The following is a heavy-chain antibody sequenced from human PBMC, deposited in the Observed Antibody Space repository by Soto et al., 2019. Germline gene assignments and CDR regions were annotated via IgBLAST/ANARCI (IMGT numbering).Heavy chain of an antibody. CDR3: AKGRGGSGSLTPRVDF. CDR2: ISGGGDTT. CDR1: GFTFNNYA. V-gene: IGHV3-23*01. Sequence: EVQLLESGGGLVQPGGSLRLSCAASGFTFNNYAMTWVRQAPGKGLEGVSAISGGGDTTSYADSVKGRFTVSRDGSKNTLYLQMSSQRAEDTALYYCAKGRGGSGSLTPRVDFWGQGTLVTVSS. D-gene: IGHD3-10*01. J-gene: IGHJ4*02.